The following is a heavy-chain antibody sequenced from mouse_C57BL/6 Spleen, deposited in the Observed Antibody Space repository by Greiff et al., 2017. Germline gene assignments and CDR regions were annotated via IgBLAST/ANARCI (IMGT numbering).Heavy chain of an antibody. Sequence: EVMLVESGEGLVKPGGSLKLSCAASGFTFSSYAMSWVRQTPEKRLEWVAYISSGGDYIYYADTVKGRFTISRDNARNTLYLQMSSLKSEDTAMYYCTRGGEIYYGNPYGEFAYWGQGTLVTVSA. J-gene: IGHJ3*01. CDR2: ISSGGDYI. V-gene: IGHV5-9-1*02. CDR3: TRGGEIYYGNPYGEFAY. D-gene: IGHD2-1*01. CDR1: GFTFSSYA.